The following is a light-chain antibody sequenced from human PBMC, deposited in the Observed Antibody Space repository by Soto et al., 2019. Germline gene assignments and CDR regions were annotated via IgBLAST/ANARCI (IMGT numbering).Light chain of an antibody. CDR1: SSDVGGYNY. CDR2: EVS. Sequence: QPVLTQPASVSGSPGQSITISCTGTSSDVGGYNYVSWYQQHPGKAPKLMIYEVSNRPSGVSNRFSGSKSGNTASLTISGLQAEDEADYYCSSYTSSSTRLFGTGTKVTVL. V-gene: IGLV2-14*01. J-gene: IGLJ1*01. CDR3: SSYTSSSTRL.